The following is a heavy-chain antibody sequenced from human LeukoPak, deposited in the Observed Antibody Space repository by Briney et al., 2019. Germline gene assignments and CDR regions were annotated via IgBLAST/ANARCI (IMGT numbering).Heavy chain of an antibody. J-gene: IGHJ4*02. CDR1: GFTVRSNY. CDR3: ARAGAAAGTFDY. V-gene: IGHV3-53*01. D-gene: IGHD6-13*01. Sequence: GGSLRLSCAASGFTVRSNYMSWVRQAPGKGLEWVSVIYSGGSTYYADSVKGRFTISRDNSKNTLYPQMNSLRAEDTAVYYCARAGAAAGTFDYWGQGTLVTVSS. CDR2: IYSGGST.